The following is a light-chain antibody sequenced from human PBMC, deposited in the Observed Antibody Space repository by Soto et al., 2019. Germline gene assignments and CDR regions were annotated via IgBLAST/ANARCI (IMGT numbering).Light chain of an antibody. CDR2: AAS. CDR3: QQSYNSPQT. J-gene: IGKJ1*01. V-gene: IGKV1-39*01. Sequence: TQSPGTLSLSPGERATLSCRASQTVSSNYLAWYQLKPGKPPRLLIYAASSLQSGVPSRFSGSGSGTDFTLTITSLQPEDFATYSCQQSYNSPQTFGQGTKVEIK. CDR1: QTVSSNY.